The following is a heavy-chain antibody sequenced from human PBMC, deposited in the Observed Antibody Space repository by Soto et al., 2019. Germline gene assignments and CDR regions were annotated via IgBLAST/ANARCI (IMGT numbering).Heavy chain of an antibody. J-gene: IGHJ4*02. D-gene: IGHD3-22*01. V-gene: IGHV3-30*18. CDR2: ISYDGSNK. Sequence: QVQLVESGGGVVQPGRSLRLSCAASGFTFSSYGMHWVRQAPGKGLEWVAVISYDGSNKYYADSVKGRFTISRDNSKNTLYLQMNSLRAEDTAVYYCAKDALEDDSSGYCDYWGQGTLVTVSS. CDR1: GFTFSSYG. CDR3: AKDALEDDSSGYCDY.